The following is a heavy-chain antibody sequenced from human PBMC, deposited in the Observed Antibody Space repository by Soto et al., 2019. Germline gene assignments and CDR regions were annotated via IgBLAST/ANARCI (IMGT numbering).Heavy chain of an antibody. D-gene: IGHD2-2*02. Sequence: GGSLRLSCAASGFSFSAYGMHWVRQAPGKGVEWVALISFDGSNKYHVDSVKGRFTISRDNSKNTVYLQMNSLRAEDTAVYYCAKDYEYCSEINCYSNGMDVWGQGTTVTVSS. CDR1: GFSFSAYG. J-gene: IGHJ6*02. V-gene: IGHV3-30*18. CDR3: AKDYEYCSEINCYSNGMDV. CDR2: ISFDGSNK.